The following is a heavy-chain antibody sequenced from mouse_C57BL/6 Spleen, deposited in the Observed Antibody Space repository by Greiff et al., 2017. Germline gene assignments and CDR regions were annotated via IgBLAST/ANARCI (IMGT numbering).Heavy chain of an antibody. Sequence: VQLQQSGPELVKPGASVKIPCKASGYTFTDYNMDWVKQSHGKSLEWIGDINPNNGGTIYNQKFKGKATLTVDKSSSTAYMELRSLTSEDTAVYYCATSYSNYDAMDYWGQGTSVTVSS. V-gene: IGHV1-18*01. D-gene: IGHD2-5*01. J-gene: IGHJ4*01. CDR1: GYTFTDYN. CDR3: ATSYSNYDAMDY. CDR2: INPNNGGT.